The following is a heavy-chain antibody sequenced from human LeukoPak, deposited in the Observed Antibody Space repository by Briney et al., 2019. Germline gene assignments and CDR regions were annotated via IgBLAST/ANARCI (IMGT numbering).Heavy chain of an antibody. V-gene: IGHV1-69*13. J-gene: IGHJ5*02. D-gene: IGHD5-12*01. CDR2: IIPIFGTA. CDR3: ARRNSGYDYWFDP. Sequence: SVKVSCKASGGTFSSYAISWVRQAPGQGLEWMGGIIPIFGTANYAQKFQGRVTITADESTSTAYMELSSLRSEDTAVYYCARRNSGYDYWFDPWGQGTLATVSS. CDR1: GGTFSSYA.